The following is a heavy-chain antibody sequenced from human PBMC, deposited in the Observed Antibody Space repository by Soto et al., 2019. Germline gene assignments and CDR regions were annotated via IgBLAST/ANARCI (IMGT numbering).Heavy chain of an antibody. CDR2: IYHSGST. CDR3: ARAGWEPTQTYYYYYYGMDV. Sequence: SETLSLTCAVSGGSISSSNWWSWVRQPPGKGLEWIGEIYHSGSTNYNPSLKSRVTISVDKSKNQFSLKLSSVTAADTAVYYCARAGWEPTQTYYYYYYGMDVWGQGTTVS. V-gene: IGHV4-4*02. J-gene: IGHJ6*02. CDR1: GGSISSSNW. D-gene: IGHD1-26*01.